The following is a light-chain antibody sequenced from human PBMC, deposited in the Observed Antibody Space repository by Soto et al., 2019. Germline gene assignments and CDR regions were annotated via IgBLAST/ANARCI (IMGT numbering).Light chain of an antibody. CDR2: DAS. CDR3: QQRGSWPRT. Sequence: EIVLTQSPATLSLSPGERATLSCRASQSVSTYLAWYQQKPGQAPRLLIYDASTRATGIPARFSGSGSGTDFTLTISSLEPEDFAVYYCQQRGSWPRTFGQGTKVEIK. V-gene: IGKV3-11*01. CDR1: QSVSTY. J-gene: IGKJ1*01.